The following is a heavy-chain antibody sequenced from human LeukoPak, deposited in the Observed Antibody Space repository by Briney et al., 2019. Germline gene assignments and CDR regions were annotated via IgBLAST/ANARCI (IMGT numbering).Heavy chain of an antibody. D-gene: IGHD6-13*01. V-gene: IGHV3-74*01. Sequence: GGSLRLSCAASGFTFSSYWMHWVRQAPGKGLVWVSRINTDGSSTSYADSVKGRFTISRDNAKNTLYLQMNSLRAEDTAVYYCARAGYSSSWCPCGMDVWGQGTTVTVSS. CDR3: ARAGYSSSWCPCGMDV. CDR1: GFTFSSYW. CDR2: INTDGSST. J-gene: IGHJ6*02.